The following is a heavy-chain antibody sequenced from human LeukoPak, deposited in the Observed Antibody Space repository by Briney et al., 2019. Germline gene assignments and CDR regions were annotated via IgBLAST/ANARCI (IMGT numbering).Heavy chain of an antibody. V-gene: IGHV4-34*01. CDR1: GGSFSGYY. CDR3: ALLRDTAMVILDY. D-gene: IGHD5-18*01. CDR2: INHSGGT. Sequence: SETLSLTCAGYGGSFSGYYWSWIRQPPGKGLEWIGEINHSGGTNYNPSLESRVTISVDTSKNQFSLKLSSVTAADTAVYYCALLRDTAMVILDYWGQGTLVTVSS. J-gene: IGHJ4*02.